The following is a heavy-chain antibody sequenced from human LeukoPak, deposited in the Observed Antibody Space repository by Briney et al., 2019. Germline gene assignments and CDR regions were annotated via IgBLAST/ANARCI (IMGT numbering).Heavy chain of an antibody. D-gene: IGHD5-18*01. J-gene: IGHJ4*02. CDR1: GGSFSGYY. Sequence: PSETLSLTCAVYGGSFSGYYWSWIRQPPGKGLEWIGEINHSGSTNYNPSLKSRVTISVDTSKNQFSLKLSSVTAADTAVYYCASSGYSYGVFDYWGQGTLVTVSS. V-gene: IGHV4-34*01. CDR3: ASSGYSYGVFDY. CDR2: INHSGST.